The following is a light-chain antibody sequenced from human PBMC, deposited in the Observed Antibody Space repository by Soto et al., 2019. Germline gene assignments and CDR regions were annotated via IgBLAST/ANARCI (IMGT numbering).Light chain of an antibody. J-gene: IGKJ4*01. CDR2: GAF. CDR1: QSVSSH. Sequence: EMTQSPATLSVSPGERATLSCRASQSVSSHVAWYQQKPGQPPRLLFSGAFTRATGIPDRFSGSGSGTEFTLTISSLQSEDFAVYYCQQYNNWPLTFGGGTQLEIK. V-gene: IGKV3-15*01. CDR3: QQYNNWPLT.